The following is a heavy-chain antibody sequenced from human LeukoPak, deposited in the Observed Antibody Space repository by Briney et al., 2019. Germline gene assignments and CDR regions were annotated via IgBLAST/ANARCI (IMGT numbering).Heavy chain of an antibody. CDR2: IYYSGST. Sequence: KPSETLSLTCTVSGGSISSYYWSWIRQPPGKGLEWIGYIYYSGSTNYNPSLKSPVTISVDTSKNQFSLKLSSVTAAHTAVYYCARAPLPSGSYFVYWGQGTLVTVSS. J-gene: IGHJ4*02. CDR3: ARAPLPSGSYFVY. V-gene: IGHV4-59*01. D-gene: IGHD1-26*01. CDR1: GGSISSYY.